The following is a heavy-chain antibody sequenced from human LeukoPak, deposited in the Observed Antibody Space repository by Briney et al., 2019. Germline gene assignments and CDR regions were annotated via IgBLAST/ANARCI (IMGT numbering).Heavy chain of an antibody. CDR3: ASSDFVVVTAPGAFDI. V-gene: IGHV7-4-1*02. CDR1: GYTFTSYA. CDR2: INTNTGNP. Sequence: ASVKVSCKASGYTFTSYAMNWVRQAPGQGLEWMGWINTNTGNPTYAQGFTGRFVFSLDTSVSTAYLQISSLKAEDTAVYYCASSDFVVVTAPGAFDIWGQGTMVTVSS. D-gene: IGHD2-21*02. J-gene: IGHJ3*02.